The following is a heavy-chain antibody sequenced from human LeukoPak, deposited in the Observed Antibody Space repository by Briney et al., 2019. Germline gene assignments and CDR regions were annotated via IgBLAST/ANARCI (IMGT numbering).Heavy chain of an antibody. CDR1: GFTFNNYW. CDR3: AKVLLWFGEFDFDY. J-gene: IGHJ4*02. CDR2: IKQDESEK. D-gene: IGHD3-10*01. Sequence: GGSLRLSCEASGFTFNNYWMSWFRQAPGKGLEWVANIKQDESEKNYVDSVKGRFTISRDNSKNTLYLQMNSLRAEDTAVYYCAKVLLWFGEFDFDYWGQGTLVTVSS. V-gene: IGHV3-7*01.